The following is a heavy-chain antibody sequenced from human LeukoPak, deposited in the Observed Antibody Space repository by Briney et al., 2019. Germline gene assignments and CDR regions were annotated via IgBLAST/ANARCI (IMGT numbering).Heavy chain of an antibody. Sequence: GGSLRLSCAASGFTFSRYWMHWVRQAPGKGLEWVSSISSSSSYIYYADSVKGRFTISRDNAKNSLYLQMNSLRAEDTAVYYCARDPRGIVGAMKAFFDYWGQGTLVTVSS. V-gene: IGHV3-21*01. CDR2: ISSSSSYI. CDR1: GFTFSRYW. D-gene: IGHD1-26*01. J-gene: IGHJ4*02. CDR3: ARDPRGIVGAMKAFFDY.